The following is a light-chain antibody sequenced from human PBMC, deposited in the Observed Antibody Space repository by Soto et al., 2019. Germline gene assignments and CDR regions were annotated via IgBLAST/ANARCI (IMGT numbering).Light chain of an antibody. Sequence: QSALTQPHSVSGDPGQRVTISCTGSSSNIGAGYDVHWYQQLPGTAPKLPIYGNSNRPSGVPDRFSGSKSGTSASLAITGLQAEDEADYYCKSYDSSLSGFYVFGTGTKLTVL. CDR3: KSYDSSLSGFYV. J-gene: IGLJ1*01. V-gene: IGLV1-40*01. CDR2: GNS. CDR1: SSNIGAGYD.